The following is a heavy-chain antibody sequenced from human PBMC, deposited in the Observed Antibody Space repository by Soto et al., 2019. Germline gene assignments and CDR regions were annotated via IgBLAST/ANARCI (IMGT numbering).Heavy chain of an antibody. D-gene: IGHD3-22*01. CDR1: GGSISSYY. CDR2: IYYSGST. Sequence: PSETLSLTCTVSGGSISSYYWSWIRQPPGKGLEWIGYIYYSGSTNYNPSLKSRVTISVDTSKNQFSLKLSSVTAADTAVYYCARVDYDSSGYYNGFYFDYWGQGTLVTVSS. J-gene: IGHJ4*02. V-gene: IGHV4-59*01. CDR3: ARVDYDSSGYYNGFYFDY.